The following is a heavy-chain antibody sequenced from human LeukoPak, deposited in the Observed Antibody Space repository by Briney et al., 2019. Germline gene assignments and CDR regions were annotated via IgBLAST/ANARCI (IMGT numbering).Heavy chain of an antibody. J-gene: IGHJ6*03. V-gene: IGHV4-39*01. Sequence: SETLSLTCTVSGGSISSSSYYWGWIRQPPGKGLEWIGSIYYSGSTYYNPSLKSRVTISVDTSKNQFSLKLSSVTAADTAVYYCARQFSSSWYNLYYYYCYMDVWGKGTTVTVSS. CDR3: ARQFSSSWYNLYYYYCYMDV. CDR1: GGSISSSSYY. D-gene: IGHD6-13*01. CDR2: IYYSGST.